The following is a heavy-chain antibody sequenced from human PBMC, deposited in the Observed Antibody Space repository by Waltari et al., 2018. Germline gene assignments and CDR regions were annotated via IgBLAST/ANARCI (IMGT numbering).Heavy chain of an antibody. J-gene: IGHJ4*02. CDR2: IWYDGSNK. V-gene: IGHV3-33*08. CDR1: GFTFSSYG. CDR3: ARNSYYDFWSGYSSYFDY. D-gene: IGHD3-3*01. Sequence: QVQLVESGGGVVQPGRSLRLSCAASGFTFSSYGMHWVRQAPGKGLEWVEVIWYDGSNKYYADSVKGRFTISRDNYKNTLYLQMNSLRAEDTAMYYCARNSYYDFWSGYSSYFDYWGQGTLVTVSS.